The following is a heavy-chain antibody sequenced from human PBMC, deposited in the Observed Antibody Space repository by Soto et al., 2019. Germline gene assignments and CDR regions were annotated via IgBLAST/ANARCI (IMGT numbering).Heavy chain of an antibody. Sequence: GGSLRLSCAASGFTFSSYWMHWVRQAPGKGLVWVSRINSDGSSTSYADSVKGRFTISRDNAKNTLYLQMNSLRAEDTAVYYCARPSQAARLGYWGQGTLVTVSS. V-gene: IGHV3-74*01. CDR3: ARPSQAARLGY. CDR1: GFTFSSYW. D-gene: IGHD6-6*01. CDR2: INSDGSST. J-gene: IGHJ4*02.